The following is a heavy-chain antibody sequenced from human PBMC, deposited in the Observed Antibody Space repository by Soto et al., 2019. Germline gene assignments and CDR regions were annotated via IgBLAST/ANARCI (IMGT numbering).Heavy chain of an antibody. CDR3: ARDYSRYYGMDV. Sequence: QVQLVESGGGVVQPGGSLRLSCAASGFTFSNYGMHWVRQAPGKGLESVAVIWYDGTNKYYANSVKGRLTISRDSSKNLMYLQVNSLRAEDTAVYYCARDYSRYYGMDVWGQGTTVTVSS. J-gene: IGHJ6*02. D-gene: IGHD2-15*01. V-gene: IGHV3-33*01. CDR1: GFTFSNYG. CDR2: IWYDGTNK.